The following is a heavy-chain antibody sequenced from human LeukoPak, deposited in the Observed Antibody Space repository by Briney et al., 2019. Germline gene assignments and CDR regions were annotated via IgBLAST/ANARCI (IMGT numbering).Heavy chain of an antibody. J-gene: IGHJ4*02. CDR2: INHSGST. Sequence: KSSETLSLTCAVYGGSFSGYYWSWIRQPPGKGLEWIGEINHSGSTNYNPSLKSRVTISVDTFKNQFSLKLSSVTAADTAVYYCAREDGSYSLWGQGTLVTVSS. D-gene: IGHD1-26*01. CDR3: AREDGSYSL. V-gene: IGHV4-34*01. CDR1: GGSFSGYY.